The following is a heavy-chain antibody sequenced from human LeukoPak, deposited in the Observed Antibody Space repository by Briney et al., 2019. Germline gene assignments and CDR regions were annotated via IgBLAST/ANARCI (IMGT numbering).Heavy chain of an antibody. Sequence: GGSLRLSCAASGFTFSNAWMSWVRQAPGKGLEWVDRIKSKTDGGTTDYAAPVKGRFTISRDDSKNTLYLQMNSLKTEDTAVYYCTTDISPLTVTIDYWGQGTLVTVSS. D-gene: IGHD4-17*01. V-gene: IGHV3-15*01. CDR2: IKSKTDGGTT. CDR3: TTDISPLTVTIDY. J-gene: IGHJ4*02. CDR1: GFTFSNAW.